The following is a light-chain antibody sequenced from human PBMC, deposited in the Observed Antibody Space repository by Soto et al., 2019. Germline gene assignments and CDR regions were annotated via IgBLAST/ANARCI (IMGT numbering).Light chain of an antibody. CDR2: GAS. V-gene: IGKV1-27*01. Sequence: DIPMTQSPSSLSASVGDRVSITCRASQGINNYLCWYQQKSGKVPKLLIFGASTLQSGVPSRLSARGSGTDFTLSISSLQPEDDKSIPVPPLTFCGGTKVESK. J-gene: IGKJ4*01. CDR3: PPLT. CDR1: QGINNY.